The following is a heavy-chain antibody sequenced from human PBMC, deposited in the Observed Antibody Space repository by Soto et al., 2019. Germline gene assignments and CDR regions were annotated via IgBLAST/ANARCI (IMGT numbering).Heavy chain of an antibody. CDR1: GGSFSGYY. J-gene: IGHJ6*03. Sequence: SGTLSLTCAVYGGSFSGYYWSWIRQPPGKGLEWIGYIHHSGSTNYNPTLKSRVTISVDTSKNQFSLKLSSVTAADTAVYYCARTIWGSYRDYYYYYMDVWGKGTTVTVSS. D-gene: IGHD3-16*02. V-gene: IGHV4-34*01. CDR2: IHHSGST. CDR3: ARTIWGSYRDYYYYYMDV.